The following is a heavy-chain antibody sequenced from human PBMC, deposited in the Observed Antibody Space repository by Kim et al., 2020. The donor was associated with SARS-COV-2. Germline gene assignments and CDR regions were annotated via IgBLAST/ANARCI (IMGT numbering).Heavy chain of an antibody. Sequence: KFQGRVTMTRDTSISTAYMELSRLRSDDTAVYYCARGPSVATKTGYGMDVWGQGTTVTVSS. J-gene: IGHJ6*02. V-gene: IGHV1-2*02. D-gene: IGHD5-12*01. CDR3: ARGPSVATKTGYGMDV.